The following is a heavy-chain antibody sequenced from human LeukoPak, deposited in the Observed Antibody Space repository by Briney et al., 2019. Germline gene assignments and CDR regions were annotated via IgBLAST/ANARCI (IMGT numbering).Heavy chain of an antibody. CDR1: GYTFTSYD. CDR3: ARLERTGTTMDAFDI. J-gene: IGHJ3*02. Sequence: ASVTVSCKASGYTFTSYDINWVRQATGQGLEWMGWMNLNSGNTGYAQKFQGRVTMTRNTSISTAYMELSSLRSEDTAVYYCARLERTGTTMDAFDIWGQGTMVTVSS. V-gene: IGHV1-8*01. D-gene: IGHD1-7*01. CDR2: MNLNSGNT.